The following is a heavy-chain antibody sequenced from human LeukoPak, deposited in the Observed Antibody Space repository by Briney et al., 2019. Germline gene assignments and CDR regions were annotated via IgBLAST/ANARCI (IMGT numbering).Heavy chain of an antibody. D-gene: IGHD2-2*01. CDR3: AKTPYCSSTSCSTYYYYYMDV. V-gene: IGHV3-30*02. J-gene: IGHJ6*03. CDR1: GFTFSSYA. CDR2: IRYDGSNK. Sequence: GGSLRLSCAASGFTFSSYAMSWVRQVPGKGLEWVAFIRYDGSNKYYADSVKGRFTISRDNSKNTLYLQMNSLRAEDTAVYYCAKTPYCSSTSCSTYYYYYMDVWGKGTTVTVSS.